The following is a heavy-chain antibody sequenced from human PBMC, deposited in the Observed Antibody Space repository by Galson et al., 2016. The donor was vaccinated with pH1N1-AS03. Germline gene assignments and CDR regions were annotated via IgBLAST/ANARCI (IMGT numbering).Heavy chain of an antibody. J-gene: IGHJ4*02. Sequence: SLRLSCAAAGLTFSRNAVYWVRQAPGKGPEFVSAISSRGGCVYYASSVKDRFIISRDHSKNMLYLQMGSLRAEDKVVYYCVRGDPVTAGGTGCDYWGQGTLVTVSS. V-gene: IGHV3-64*01. CDR3: VRGDPVTAGGTGCDY. D-gene: IGHD6-13*01. CDR1: GLTFSRNA. CDR2: ISSRGGCV.